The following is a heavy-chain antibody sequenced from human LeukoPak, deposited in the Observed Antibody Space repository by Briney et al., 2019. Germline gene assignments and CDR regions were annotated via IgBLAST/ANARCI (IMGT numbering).Heavy chain of an antibody. J-gene: IGHJ4*02. CDR3: ATGLGYCSGGSCYSSYTDGPDY. CDR1: GGTFSSYA. V-gene: IGHV1-69*13. Sequence: SVKVSCKASGGTFSSYAISWVRQAPGQGLEWMGGIIPIFGTANYAQKFQGRVTITADESTSTAYMELSSLRSEDTAVYYCATGLGYCSGGSCYSSYTDGPDYWGQGTLVTVSS. D-gene: IGHD2-15*01. CDR2: IIPIFGTA.